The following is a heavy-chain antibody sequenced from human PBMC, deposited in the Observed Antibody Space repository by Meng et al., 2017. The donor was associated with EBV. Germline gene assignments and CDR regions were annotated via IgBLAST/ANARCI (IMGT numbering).Heavy chain of an antibody. CDR1: GGTFSSYA. D-gene: IGHD6-13*01. CDR2: IIPIFGTA. Sequence: QLPLVQSGAEVKEPGYSVKVTCKASGGTFSSYAISWVRQAHGQGLEWMGGIIPIFGTANYAQKFQGRVTITVDKSTSTAYMELSSLRSEDTAVYYCARAEIAAAGRLDYWGQGTLVTVSS. J-gene: IGHJ4*02. CDR3: ARAEIAAAGRLDY. V-gene: IGHV1-69*06.